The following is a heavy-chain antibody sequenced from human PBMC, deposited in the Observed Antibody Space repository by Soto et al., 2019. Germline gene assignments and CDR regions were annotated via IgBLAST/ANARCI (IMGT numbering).Heavy chain of an antibody. D-gene: IGHD2-15*01. Sequence: PSETLSLTCAVYGGSFSGYYWSWIRQPPGKGLEWIGEINHSGSTNYNPSLKSRVTISVDTSKNQFSLKLSSVTAADTAVYYCARRGRRWSLDYWGQGTLVTVS. CDR2: INHSGST. J-gene: IGHJ4*02. CDR1: GGSFSGYY. V-gene: IGHV4-34*01. CDR3: ARRGRRWSLDY.